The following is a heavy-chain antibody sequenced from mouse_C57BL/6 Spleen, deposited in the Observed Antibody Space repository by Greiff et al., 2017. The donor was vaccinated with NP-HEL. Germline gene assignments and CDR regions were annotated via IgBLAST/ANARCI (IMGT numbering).Heavy chain of an antibody. CDR2: IDPSDSET. CDR3: ARDGYGNSAWFAY. CDR1: GYTFTSYW. V-gene: IGHV1-52*01. D-gene: IGHD2-10*02. Sequence: QVQLKQPGAELVRPGSSVKLSCKASGYTFTSYWMHWVKQRPIQGLEWIGNIDPSDSETHYNQKFKDKATLTVDKSSSTAYMQLSSLTSEDSAVYYCARDGYGNSAWFAYWGQGTLVTVSA. J-gene: IGHJ3*01.